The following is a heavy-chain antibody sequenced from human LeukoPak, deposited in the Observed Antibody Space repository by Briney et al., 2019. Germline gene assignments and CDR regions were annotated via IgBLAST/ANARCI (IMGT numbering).Heavy chain of an antibody. CDR3: AARAGFCADGNCRFYLEK. CDR1: GYNFEDYA. D-gene: IGHD2-8*01. V-gene: IGHV3-9*01. Sequence: GGSLRLSRAASGYNFEDYAMYWVPQAPGKSLECVSGISLNSDNMDYAHPVKGRFTIPRDNPKNYLYLQMNGLRAEEPAFYYCAARAGFCADGNCRFYLEKWGQGTLVIVSS. CDR2: ISLNSDNM. J-gene: IGHJ4*02.